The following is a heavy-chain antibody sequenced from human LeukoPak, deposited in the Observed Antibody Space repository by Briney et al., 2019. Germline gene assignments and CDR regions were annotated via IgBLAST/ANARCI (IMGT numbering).Heavy chain of an antibody. D-gene: IGHD7-27*01. J-gene: IGHJ3*02. Sequence: GGSLRLSCAASGFTVSNYYMSWVRQAPGKGLEWVSIIYSGGTTYYTDSVKGRFTISRDNSKNTLYLQMNSLRAEDTSVYYCARLGQALDIWGQGTMVTVSS. CDR3: ARLGQALDI. CDR2: IYSGGTT. CDR1: GFTVSNYY. V-gene: IGHV3-66*02.